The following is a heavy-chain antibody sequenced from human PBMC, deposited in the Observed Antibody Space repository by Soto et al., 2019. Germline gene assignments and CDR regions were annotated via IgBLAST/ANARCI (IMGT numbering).Heavy chain of an antibody. Sequence: GGSLRLSCAASGFSLSDYGMHWVRQAPGKGLEWVAVISYDGSNKYYADSVKGRFTISRDNSKNTLYLQMNSLRAEDTAVYYCAKDQHSYYDFWSGPPEYYYYYYGMDVWGQGTTVTVS. CDR2: ISYDGSNK. D-gene: IGHD3-3*01. V-gene: IGHV3-30*18. CDR1: GFSLSDYG. CDR3: AKDQHSYYDFWSGPPEYYYYYYGMDV. J-gene: IGHJ6*02.